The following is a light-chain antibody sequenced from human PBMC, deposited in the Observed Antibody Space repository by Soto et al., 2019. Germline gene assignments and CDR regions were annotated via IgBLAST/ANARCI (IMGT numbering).Light chain of an antibody. V-gene: IGKV3-15*01. CDR1: QSVSSN. CDR3: QQYNNWPPKS. J-gene: IGKJ1*01. Sequence: EIVMTQSPATLSVSPGERATLSCRASQSVSSNLAWYQQKPGQAPRLLIYGASTRSTGIPARFSGSGSGTEFTLTISSLPSEYFAVYYCQQYNNWPPKSFGQGTKVEIK. CDR2: GAS.